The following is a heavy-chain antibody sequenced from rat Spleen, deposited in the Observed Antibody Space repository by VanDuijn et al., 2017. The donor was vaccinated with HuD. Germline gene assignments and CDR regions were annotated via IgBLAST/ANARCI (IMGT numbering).Heavy chain of an antibody. CDR3: ARHVSKHSEGYVIDA. Sequence: QVQLKESGPGLVQPSQTLSLTCTVSGLSLTSNSVSWIRQPPGKGLEWIAAISSGGGTNYNSAVQSRLSISRDTSKSQVFLKMNSLQPEDTGTYYCARHVSKHSEGYVIDAWGQGASVTVSS. CDR1: GLSLTSNS. V-gene: IGHV2-6*01. CDR2: ISSGGGT. D-gene: IGHD1-11*01. J-gene: IGHJ4*01.